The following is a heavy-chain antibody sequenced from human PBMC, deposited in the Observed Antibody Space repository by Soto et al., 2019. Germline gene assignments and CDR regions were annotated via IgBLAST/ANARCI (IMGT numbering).Heavy chain of an antibody. J-gene: IGHJ5*02. Sequence: SETLSLTCTVSGGSISSSSYYWGWIRQPPGKGLEWIGSIYYSGSTYYNPSLKSRVTISVDTSKNQFSLKLSSVTAADTAVYYCASRGYYDPITAPGGQGTLVPVSS. V-gene: IGHV4-39*01. D-gene: IGHD3-22*01. CDR1: GGSISSSSYY. CDR2: IYYSGST. CDR3: ASRGYYDPITAP.